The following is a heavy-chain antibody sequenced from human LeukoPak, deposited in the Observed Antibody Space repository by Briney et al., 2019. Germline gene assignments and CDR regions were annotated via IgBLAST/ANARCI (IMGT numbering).Heavy chain of an antibody. J-gene: IGHJ6*02. CDR3: AKDAGSSSWYFGWGAGLNYYGMDV. Sequence: GGSLRLSCAASGFTFDDYAMHWVRQAPGKGLEWVSGISWNSGSIGYADSVKGRFTISRDNAKNSLYLQMNSLRAEDTALYYCAKDAGSSSWYFGWGAGLNYYGMDVWGQGTTVTVSS. D-gene: IGHD6-13*01. CDR1: GFTFDDYA. CDR2: ISWNSGSI. V-gene: IGHV3-9*01.